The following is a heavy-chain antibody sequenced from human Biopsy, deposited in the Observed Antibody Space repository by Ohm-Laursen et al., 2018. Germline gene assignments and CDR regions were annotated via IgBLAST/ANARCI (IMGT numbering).Heavy chain of an antibody. D-gene: IGHD6-13*01. CDR2: ITQSGST. V-gene: IGHV4-34*01. CDR1: GGSFNGYF. CDR3: ARVPLPGIGAAYQGRFLYGMDV. Sequence: GTLSLTCAVYGGSFNGYFWSWIRQPPGKGLEWIGDITQSGSTNYSPSLKSRVTISVDTAKKQFSMSLRSVTAADTAVYYCARVPLPGIGAAYQGRFLYGMDVWGQGTTVSVSS. J-gene: IGHJ6*02.